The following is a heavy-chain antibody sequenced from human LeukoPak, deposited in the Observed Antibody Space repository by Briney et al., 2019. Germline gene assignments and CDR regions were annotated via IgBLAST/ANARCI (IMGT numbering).Heavy chain of an antibody. CDR1: GFTFSSYA. V-gene: IGHV3-64*01. Sequence: PGGSLRLSCAASGFTFSSYAMHWGRQAPGKGLEYVSAISNNGGSTYYANSVKGRFTISRDNSKNTLYLQMGSLRAEDMAVYYCARVLRVGGYDYWGQGTLVTVSS. J-gene: IGHJ4*02. D-gene: IGHD3-16*01. CDR2: ISNNGGST. CDR3: ARVLRVGGYDY.